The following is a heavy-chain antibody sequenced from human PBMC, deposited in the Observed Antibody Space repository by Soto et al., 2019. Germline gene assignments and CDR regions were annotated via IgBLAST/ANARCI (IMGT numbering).Heavy chain of an antibody. CDR1: GGSISSGGYY. CDR3: ARQTTFYTASQ. CDR2: IFNIGNT. Sequence: QVQLQESGPGLVKPSQTLSLTCTVSGGSISSGGYYWNWIRQPPGKGLEWIGHIFNIGNTYYNPSLQCRVSISVDTSKNQSSLKVNSMTAADTAVYYCARQTTFYTASQWGQGTLVTVSS. V-gene: IGHV4-31*02. D-gene: IGHD2-21*02. J-gene: IGHJ4*02.